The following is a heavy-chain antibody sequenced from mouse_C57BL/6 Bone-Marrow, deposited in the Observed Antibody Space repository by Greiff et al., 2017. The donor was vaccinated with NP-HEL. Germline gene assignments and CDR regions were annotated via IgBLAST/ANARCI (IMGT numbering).Heavy chain of an antibody. CDR2: ISYDGSN. D-gene: IGHD2-4*01. CDR1: GYSITSGYY. V-gene: IGHV3-6*01. J-gene: IGHJ4*01. Sequence: EVQLVESGPGLVKPSQSLSLTCSVTGYSITSGYYWNWIRQFPGNKLEWMGYISYDGSNNYNPSLKNRISITRDTSKNQFFLKLNSVTTEDTATYYCAHYDYDGPYYAMDYWGQGTSVTVSS. CDR3: AHYDYDGPYYAMDY.